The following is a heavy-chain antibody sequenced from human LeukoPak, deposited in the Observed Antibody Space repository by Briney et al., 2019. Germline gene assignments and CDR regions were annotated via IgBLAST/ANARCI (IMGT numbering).Heavy chain of an antibody. CDR1: GYTFTSYG. V-gene: IGHV1-18*01. CDR2: ISAYNVNT. CDR3: ARALKSGSSWYYPNY. Sequence: GASVKVSCKASGYTFTSYGISWVRQAPGQGLEWMGWISAYNVNTNYAQKVQGRVTMTRDTSTITAYMELRSLRSDDTAVYYCARALKSGSSWYYPNYWGQGTLVIVSS. J-gene: IGHJ4*02. D-gene: IGHD6-13*01.